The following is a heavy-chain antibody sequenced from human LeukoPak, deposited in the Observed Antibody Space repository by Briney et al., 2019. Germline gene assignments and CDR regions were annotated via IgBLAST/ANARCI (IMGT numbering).Heavy chain of an antibody. Sequence: SETLSLTCTVSGGSISSSSYYWGGIRQPPGKGLEWIGSIYYSGSSYYNPSLKSRVTISVDTSKNQFSLKLSSVTAADTAVYYCARLYSGTREYYYYYYMDVWGKGTTVTISS. CDR3: ARLYSGTREYYYYYYMDV. CDR1: GGSISSSSYY. CDR2: IYYSGSS. D-gene: IGHD1-26*01. J-gene: IGHJ6*03. V-gene: IGHV4-39*01.